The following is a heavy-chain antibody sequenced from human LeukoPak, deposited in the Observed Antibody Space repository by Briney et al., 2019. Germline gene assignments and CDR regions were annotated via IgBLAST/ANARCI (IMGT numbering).Heavy chain of an antibody. CDR3: TSPPIYRSSTSCWFDP. V-gene: IGHV3-49*04. CDR2: IRSKAYGGTT. Sequence: GGSLRHSCSASGFTFSSYGMSWVRQAPGKGLEWVGFIRSKAYGGTTEYAAPVKGRFTISRDDSKSIAYLQMNSLKTEDTAVYYCTSPPIYRSSTSCWFDPWGQGTLVTVSS. J-gene: IGHJ5*02. CDR1: GFTFSSYG. D-gene: IGHD2-2*01.